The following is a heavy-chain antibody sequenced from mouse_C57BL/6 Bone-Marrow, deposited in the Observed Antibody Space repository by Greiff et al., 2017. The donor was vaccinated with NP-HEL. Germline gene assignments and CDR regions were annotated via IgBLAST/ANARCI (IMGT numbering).Heavy chain of an antibody. CDR2: IYPRSGNT. V-gene: IGHV1-81*01. CDR1: GYTFTSYG. CDR3: ARPRTVVAPFAY. D-gene: IGHD1-1*01. Sequence: VKLQESGAELARPGASVKLSCKASGYTFTSYGISWVKQRTGQGLEWIGEIYPRSGNTYYNEKFKGKATLTADKSSSTAYMELRSLTSEDSAVYFCARPRTVVAPFAYWGQGTLVTVSA. J-gene: IGHJ3*01.